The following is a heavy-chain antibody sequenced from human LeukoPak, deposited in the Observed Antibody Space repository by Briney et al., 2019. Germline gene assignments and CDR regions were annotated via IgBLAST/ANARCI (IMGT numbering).Heavy chain of an antibody. CDR3: ARDLYSGSYLDV. CDR2: ISSSSSYI. V-gene: IGHV3-21*01. CDR1: GFAFSSYS. J-gene: IGHJ6*03. Sequence: GGSLRLSCAASGFAFSSYSMNWVRQAPGKGLEWVSSISSSSSYIYYADSVKGRFTISRDNAKNSLYLQMNSLRAEDTAVYYCARDLYSGSYLDVWGKGTTVTVSS. D-gene: IGHD1-26*01.